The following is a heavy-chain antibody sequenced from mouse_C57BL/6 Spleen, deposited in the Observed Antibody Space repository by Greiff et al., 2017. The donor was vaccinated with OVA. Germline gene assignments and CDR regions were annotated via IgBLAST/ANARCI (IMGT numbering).Heavy chain of an antibody. CDR1: GYAFSSSW. Sequence: QVQLQQSGPELVKPGASVKISCKASGYAFSSSWMNWVKQRPGKGLEWIGRIYPGDGDTNYNGKFKGKATLTADKSSSTAYMQLSSLTSEDSAVYFCATYGSSYDWYFDVWGTGTTVTVSS. V-gene: IGHV1-82*01. CDR2: IYPGDGDT. D-gene: IGHD1-1*01. CDR3: ATYGSSYDWYFDV. J-gene: IGHJ1*03.